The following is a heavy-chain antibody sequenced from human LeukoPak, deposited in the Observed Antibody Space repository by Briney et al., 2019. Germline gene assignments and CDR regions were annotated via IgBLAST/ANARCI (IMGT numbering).Heavy chain of an antibody. CDR1: GYTFTSYG. J-gene: IGHJ5*02. CDR3: ARAAETIFGAPNWFDP. V-gene: IGHV1-18*01. Sequence: ASVMVSCKASGYTFTSYGISWVRQAPGQGLEWMGWISAYNGNTNYAQKLQGRVTMTTDTSSSTAYMELGSLRSDDTAVYYCARAAETIFGAPNWFDPWGQGTLVTVSS. CDR2: ISAYNGNT. D-gene: IGHD3-3*01.